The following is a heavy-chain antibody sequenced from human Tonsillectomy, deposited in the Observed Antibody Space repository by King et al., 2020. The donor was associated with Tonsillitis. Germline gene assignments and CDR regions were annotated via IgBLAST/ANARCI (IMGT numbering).Heavy chain of an antibody. D-gene: IGHD1-1*01. J-gene: IGHJ6*03. CDR1: GYSFTTYW. CDR2: IYPGGSDT. Sequence: QLVQSGAEVKKPGESLKISCEASGYSFTTYWIGWVRQMPGKGLEWRGVIYPGGSDTIYSPSFQGQVTISPDRSSSTAYLQWSSLKASDSGMYYCARRSAGFYYMDVWGKGTTVTVSS. V-gene: IGHV5-51*01. CDR3: ARRSAGFYYMDV.